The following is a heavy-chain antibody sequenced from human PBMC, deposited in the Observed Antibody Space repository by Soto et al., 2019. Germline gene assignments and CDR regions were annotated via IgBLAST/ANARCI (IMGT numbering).Heavy chain of an antibody. CDR1: DLNFNLYW. J-gene: IGHJ4*02. CDR3: ARGIRGYTYRPLYY. CDR2: IKQDGTET. Sequence: EVQLVESGGGLVQPGGSLRLSCAVSDLNFNLYWMHWVRQTPGKGLEWVANIKQDGTETYYLDSVEGRFTSSRENAKNTLYLHLRTLRAEDSALYYCARGIRGYTYRPLYYWGRGTLVSVSS. D-gene: IGHD5-18*01. V-gene: IGHV3-7*01.